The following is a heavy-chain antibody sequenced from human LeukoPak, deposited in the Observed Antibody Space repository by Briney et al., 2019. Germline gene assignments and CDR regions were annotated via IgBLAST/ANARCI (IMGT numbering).Heavy chain of an antibody. J-gene: IGHJ4*02. V-gene: IGHV1-8*01. D-gene: IGHD3-22*01. CDR1: GYTFTSYD. CDR2: MNPNSGNT. CDR3: ARSLGDSSGYYPLPFDY. Sequence: ASVKVSCKASGYTFTSYDINWVRQATGQGLEWMGWMNPNSGNTGYAQKFQGRVTMTRNTSISIAYTEVSSLRSEDTAVYYCARSLGDSSGYYPLPFDYWGQGTLVIVSS.